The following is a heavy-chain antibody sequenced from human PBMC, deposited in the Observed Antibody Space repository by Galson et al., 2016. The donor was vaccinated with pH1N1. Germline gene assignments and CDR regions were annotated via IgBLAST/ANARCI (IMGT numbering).Heavy chain of an antibody. J-gene: IGHJ4*02. CDR2: IYWDDDK. Sequence: PALVKPTQTLTLTCTFSGFSLSTSGVGVGWIRQSPRKALEWLALIYWDDDKRYSPSLKSRLTITKDTSKNQMVLTMTNMDPVDTATYYCAHNRQRSGGTYYRPFDYWGQGTLVTVSS. CDR1: GFSLSTSGVG. V-gene: IGHV2-5*02. D-gene: IGHD1-26*01. CDR3: AHNRQRSGGTYYRPFDY.